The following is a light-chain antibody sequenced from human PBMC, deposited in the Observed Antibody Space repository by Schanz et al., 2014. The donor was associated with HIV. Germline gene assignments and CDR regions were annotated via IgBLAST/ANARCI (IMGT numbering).Light chain of an antibody. CDR1: SSDVGAYNY. Sequence: QSALTQPASVSGSPGQSITISCTGTSSDVGAYNYVSWYQQHPGKAPKLMIYEVDKRPSGVSNRFSGSKSGTSASLVISGLQSEDEADYFCATWDISRNGPVFGGGTKLTVL. CDR3: ATWDISRNGPV. J-gene: IGLJ2*01. V-gene: IGLV2-14*01. CDR2: EVD.